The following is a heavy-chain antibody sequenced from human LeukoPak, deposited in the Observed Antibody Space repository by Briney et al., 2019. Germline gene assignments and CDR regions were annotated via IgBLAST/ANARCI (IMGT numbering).Heavy chain of an antibody. CDR3: ARALRMATIPGVNMNYFDY. V-gene: IGHV1-2*02. J-gene: IGHJ4*02. CDR2: INPNSGGT. D-gene: IGHD5-24*01. CDR1: GYTFTGYY. Sequence: ASVKVSCKASGYTFTGYYMHRVRQAPGQGLEWMGWINPNSGGTNYAQDFHGRVTMTRDTSTSTVYMELSSLRSEDTAVYYCARALRMATIPGVNMNYFDYWGQRTLVTVSS.